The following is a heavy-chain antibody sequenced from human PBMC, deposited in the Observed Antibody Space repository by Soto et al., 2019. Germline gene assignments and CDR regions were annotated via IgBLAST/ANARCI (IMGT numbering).Heavy chain of an antibody. CDR2: ISAYNGNT. J-gene: IGHJ6*02. Sequence: QVQLVQSGAEVKKPGASVKVSCKASGYTFTSYGISWVRQAPGQGLEWMGWISAYNGNTNYAQKLQGRVTMTTDTSARTAYMEMRSLRSDDTAVYYCARGVAAAPSYYYYGMDVWGQGTTVTGSS. CDR1: GYTFTSYG. V-gene: IGHV1-18*04. D-gene: IGHD6-13*01. CDR3: ARGVAAAPSYYYYGMDV.